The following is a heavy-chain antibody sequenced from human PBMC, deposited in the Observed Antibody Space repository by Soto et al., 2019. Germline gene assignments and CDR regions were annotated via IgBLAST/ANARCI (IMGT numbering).Heavy chain of an antibody. CDR2: ISYDGSNK. Sequence: PGGSLRLSCAASGFTFSSYGMHWVRQAPGKGLEWVAVISYDGSNKYYADSVKGRFTISRDNSKNTLYLQMNSLRAEDTAVYYCAKDRQQLVGMVDYWGQGTLVTVSS. J-gene: IGHJ4*02. D-gene: IGHD6-13*01. CDR1: GFTFSSYG. CDR3: AKDRQQLVGMVDY. V-gene: IGHV3-30*18.